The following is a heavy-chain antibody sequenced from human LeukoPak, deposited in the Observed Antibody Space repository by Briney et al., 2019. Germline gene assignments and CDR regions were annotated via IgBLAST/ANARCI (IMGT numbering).Heavy chain of an antibody. Sequence: GRSLRLSCAASGFTFDGFALFWVRQAPGKGLEYVSGINWNSASVDFADSVKGRFTTSRDNAKNSLFLQMNSLRPEDTALYYCAKGTGGYYGPFDSWGQGTLVTVSS. CDR1: GFTFDGFA. CDR2: INWNSASV. D-gene: IGHD3-22*01. J-gene: IGHJ4*02. CDR3: AKGTGGYYGPFDS. V-gene: IGHV3-9*01.